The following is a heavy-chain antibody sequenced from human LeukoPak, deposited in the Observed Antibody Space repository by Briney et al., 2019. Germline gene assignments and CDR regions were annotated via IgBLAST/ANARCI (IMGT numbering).Heavy chain of an antibody. D-gene: IGHD3-9*01. CDR1: GGSISSGSYY. CDR2: IYYSGST. J-gene: IGHJ5*02. Sequence: SQTLSLTCTVSGGSISSGSYYWSWIRQPAGKGLEWIGSIYYSGSTYYNPSLKSRVTISVDTSKNQFSLKLSSVTAADTAVYYCARSGGGLYYDILTGWPTNGFDPWGQGTLVTVSS. CDR3: ARSGGGLYYDILTGWPTNGFDP. V-gene: IGHV4-39*01.